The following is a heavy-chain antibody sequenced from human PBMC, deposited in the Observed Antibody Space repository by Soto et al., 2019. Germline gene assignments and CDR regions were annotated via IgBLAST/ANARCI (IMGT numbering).Heavy chain of an antibody. D-gene: IGHD2-15*01. V-gene: IGHV5-51*01. J-gene: IGHJ4*02. CDR3: ARPPLPGYSIHFNS. CDR1: GYIFIDYW. Sequence: GESLKISCKASGYIFIDYWIGWVRQMPGKGLEWMGIVYPRDSDTRYSPSFQGQVTVSADRSTGTAFLQWRSLKASDTALYYCARPPLPGYSIHFNSWGQGTLVTVS. CDR2: VYPRDSDT.